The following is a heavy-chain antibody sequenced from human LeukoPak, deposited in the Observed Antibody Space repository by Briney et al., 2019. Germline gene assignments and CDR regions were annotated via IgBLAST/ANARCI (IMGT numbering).Heavy chain of an antibody. Sequence: SGPTLVKPTQTLTLTCTFSGFSLSTSGVGVGWIRQPPGKALEWLALIYWNDDKRYSPSLKSRLTITKDTSKNQVVLTMTNMDPVDTATYYCAPSPRAAGRGGFDYWGQGTLVTVSS. J-gene: IGHJ4*02. V-gene: IGHV2-5*01. CDR1: GFSLSTSGVG. CDR2: IYWNDDK. D-gene: IGHD6-13*01. CDR3: APSPRAAGRGGFDY.